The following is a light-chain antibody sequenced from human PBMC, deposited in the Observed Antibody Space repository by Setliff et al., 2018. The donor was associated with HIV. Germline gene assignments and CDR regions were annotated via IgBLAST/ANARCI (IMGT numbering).Light chain of an antibody. CDR3: GACNASLNGPV. V-gene: IGLV1-44*01. CDR1: SSNLGSNT. CDR2: SNN. Sequence: LTQPRSASWTPWQRVTISCSGGSSNLGSNTVNWCQRLPGTAPNLLIFSNNQRPSGVLYRFSGSQTGTSASLAISALHSEDEAAYYCGACNASLNGPVFGGGTKVTVL. J-gene: IGLJ2*01.